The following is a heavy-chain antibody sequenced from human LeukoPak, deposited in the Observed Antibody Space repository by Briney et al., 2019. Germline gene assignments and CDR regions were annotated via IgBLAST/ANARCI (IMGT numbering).Heavy chain of an antibody. D-gene: IGHD6-13*01. J-gene: IGHJ6*03. CDR3: ARMYSSSWYGYYYYYMDV. CDR1: GFTFSSYE. Sequence: GGSLRLSCAASGFTFSSYEMNWVRQAPGKGLEWASYISSSGSTIYYADSVKGRFTISRDNAKNSLYLQMNSLRAEDTAVYYCARMYSSSWYGYYYYYMDVWGKGTTVTVSS. CDR2: ISSSGSTI. V-gene: IGHV3-48*03.